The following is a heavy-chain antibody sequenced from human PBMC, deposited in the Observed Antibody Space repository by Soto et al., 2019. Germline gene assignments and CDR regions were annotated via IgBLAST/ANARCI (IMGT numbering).Heavy chain of an antibody. Sequence: QLQLQESGSGLVKPSQTLSLTCAVSGGSISSGGYSWSWVRQPPGKGLEWIGYIYHSGSTYYNPSLQSRVTISVNRAKKQFSLKLSSVTAAGPAVYYCARVPVPWGQGTLVTVSS. CDR3: ARVPVP. V-gene: IGHV4-30-2*01. J-gene: IGHJ5*02. CDR1: GGSISSGGYS. CDR2: IYHSGST.